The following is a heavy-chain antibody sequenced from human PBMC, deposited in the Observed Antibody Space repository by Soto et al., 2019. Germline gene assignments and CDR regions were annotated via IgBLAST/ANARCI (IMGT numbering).Heavy chain of an antibody. Sequence: ALVKVSSKASGYTLTGYYMHWAGQTPGQGLERKGWIKPNSGGTNYEQTFQGWVTMTSDTSISTAYMELSRLRSDDTAVYYCARDRLSSYYYDSSGYYLYGMDVWRQGTKVTVSS. CDR3: ARDRLSSYYYDSSGYYLYGMDV. D-gene: IGHD3-22*01. CDR2: IKPNSGGT. CDR1: GYTLTGYY. V-gene: IGHV1-2*04. J-gene: IGHJ6*02.